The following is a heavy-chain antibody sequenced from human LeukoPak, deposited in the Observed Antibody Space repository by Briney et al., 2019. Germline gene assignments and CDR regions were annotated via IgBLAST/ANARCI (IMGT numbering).Heavy chain of an antibody. CDR1: GFTFSSYG. CDR2: ISYDGSNK. CDR3: AKDPCGWVHCVDTAMADY. D-gene: IGHD5-18*01. J-gene: IGHJ4*02. V-gene: IGHV3-30*18. Sequence: GGSLRLSCAASGFTFSSYGMHWVRQAPGKGLEWVAVISYDGSNKYYADSVKGRFTISRDNSKNTLYLQMNSLRAEDTAVYYCAKDPCGWVHCVDTAMADYWGQGTLVTVSS.